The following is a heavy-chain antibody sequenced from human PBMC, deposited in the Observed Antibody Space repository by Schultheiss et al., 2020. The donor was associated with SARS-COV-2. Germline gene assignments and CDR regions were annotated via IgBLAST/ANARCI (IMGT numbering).Heavy chain of an antibody. CDR1: GFTFSSYS. Sequence: GSLRLSCAASGFTFSSYSMNWVRQAPGKGLEWIGYIYYSGSTNYNPSLKSRVTISVDTSKNQFSLKLSSVTAADTAVYYCASSRRDGYNWFDYWGQGTLVTVSS. V-gene: IGHV4-59*01. J-gene: IGHJ4*02. CDR2: IYYSGST. D-gene: IGHD5-24*01. CDR3: ASSRRDGYNWFDY.